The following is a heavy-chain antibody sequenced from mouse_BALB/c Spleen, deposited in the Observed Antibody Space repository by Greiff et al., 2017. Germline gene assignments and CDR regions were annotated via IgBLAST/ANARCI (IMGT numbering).Heavy chain of an antibody. CDR3: ARWGGNYYAMDY. Sequence: VQLQQSGAELMKPGASVKISCKATGYTFSSYWIEWVKQRPGHGLEWIGEILPGSGSTNYNEKFKGKATFTADTSSNTAYMQLSSLTSEDSAVYYCARWGGNYYAMDYWGQGTSVTVSS. CDR2: ILPGSGST. CDR1: GYTFSSYW. J-gene: IGHJ4*01. V-gene: IGHV1-9*01. D-gene: IGHD2-1*01.